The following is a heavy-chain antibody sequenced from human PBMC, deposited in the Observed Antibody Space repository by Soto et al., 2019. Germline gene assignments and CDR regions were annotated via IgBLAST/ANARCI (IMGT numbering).Heavy chain of an antibody. Sequence: PGGSLRLSCAASGFTFSSYSMNWVRQAPGKGLEWVSSISSSSYIYYADSVKGRFTISRDNAKNSLYLQMNSLRAEDTAVYYCARDLPVLVVVTAELYYYYGMDVWGQGTTVTVSS. V-gene: IGHV3-21*01. J-gene: IGHJ6*02. CDR3: ARDLPVLVVVTAELYYYYGMDV. CDR2: ISSSSYI. D-gene: IGHD2-21*02. CDR1: GFTFSSYS.